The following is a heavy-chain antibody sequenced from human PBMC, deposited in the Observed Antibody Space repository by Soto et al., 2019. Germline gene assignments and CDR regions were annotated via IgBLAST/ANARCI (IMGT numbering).Heavy chain of an antibody. V-gene: IGHV1-69*12. CDR1: GGTLNILT. CDR3: ASDGWDDYGVISGGAFES. CDR2: ISPIFGTP. J-gene: IGHJ4*02. Sequence: QVQLVQSGAEVKKPGSSVKVSCKPSGGTLNILTITWVRQAPGQGLEWMGGISPIFGTPTYAQKFQGRVTLSADEPTSTAYMELRGLTSEGTAISSCASDGWDDYGVISGGAFESWRQGTLVTVSS. D-gene: IGHD4-17*01.